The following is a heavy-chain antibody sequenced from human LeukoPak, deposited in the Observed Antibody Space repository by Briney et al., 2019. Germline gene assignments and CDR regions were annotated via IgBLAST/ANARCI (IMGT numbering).Heavy chain of an antibody. Sequence: SETLSLTCTVSGGSISSGSYYWSWIRQPAGKGLEWIGRIYTSGSTNYNPSLKSRVTISVDTSKNQFSLKLSSVTAADTAVYYCARQYNWNYVGPTQNYYYYMDVWGKGTTVTVSS. D-gene: IGHD1-7*01. J-gene: IGHJ6*03. CDR2: IYTSGST. V-gene: IGHV4-61*02. CDR3: ARQYNWNYVGPTQNYYYYMDV. CDR1: GGSISSGSYY.